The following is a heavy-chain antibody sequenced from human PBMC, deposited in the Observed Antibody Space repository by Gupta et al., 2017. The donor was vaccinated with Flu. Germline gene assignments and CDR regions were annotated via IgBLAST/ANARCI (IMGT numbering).Heavy chain of an antibody. CDR2: SIPIFGTA. CDR1: GGPFSSYA. D-gene: IGHD2-15*01. J-gene: IGHJ6*02. Sequence: QVQLVQSGAEVKKPGSSVKVSCKASGGPFSSYAISWVRQAPGQGLEWMGGSIPIFGTANYAQKFQGRVTITADKSTSTAYMELSSLRSEDTAVYYCARDDCSGGSCLYRVSAYYYYGMDVWGQGTTVTVSS. CDR3: ARDDCSGGSCLYRVSAYYYYGMDV. V-gene: IGHV1-69*06.